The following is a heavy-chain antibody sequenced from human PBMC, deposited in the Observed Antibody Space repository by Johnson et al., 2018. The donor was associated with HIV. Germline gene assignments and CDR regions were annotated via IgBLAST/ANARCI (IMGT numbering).Heavy chain of an antibody. Sequence: VQLVESGGGVARPGGSLRLSCETSGFTFDEYDMSWVRQGPGKGLEWVSGINWNGGTPGYAGSVKGRFTISRDNAKNSLYLEMNRLRAEDTALYYCARATYYYDTSGYLTRPRAFDVWGLGTMVTVSS. J-gene: IGHJ3*01. CDR1: GFTFDEYD. V-gene: IGHV3-20*04. CDR2: INWNGGTP. D-gene: IGHD3-22*01. CDR3: ARATYYYDTSGYLTRPRAFDV.